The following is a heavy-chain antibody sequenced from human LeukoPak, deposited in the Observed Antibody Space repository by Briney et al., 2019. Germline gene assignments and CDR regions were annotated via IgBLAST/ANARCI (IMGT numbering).Heavy chain of an antibody. Sequence: SETLSLTCAVYGGSFSGYYWSWIRQPPGKGLEWIGEINHSGSTNYNPSLKSRVTISVDTSKNQFSLKLSSVTAADTAVYYCAREHMITFGGVIAPTYNWFDPWGQGTLVTVSS. CDR3: AREHMITFGGVIAPTYNWFDP. CDR1: GGSFSGYY. D-gene: IGHD3-16*02. CDR2: INHSGST. J-gene: IGHJ5*02. V-gene: IGHV4-34*01.